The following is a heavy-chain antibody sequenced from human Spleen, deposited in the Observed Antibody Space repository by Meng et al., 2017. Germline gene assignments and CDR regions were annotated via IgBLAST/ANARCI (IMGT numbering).Heavy chain of an antibody. D-gene: IGHD4-17*01. CDR2: INHSGST. CDR1: GGSFSGYY. Sequence: HVHLHPLGAWCFKPSATLSPTCAFYGGSFSGYYWSWIRQPPGKGLEWIGEINHSGSTNYNPSLKSRVTISVDTSKNQFSLKLSSVTAADTAVYYCARVGITTVTTAGWFDPWGQGTLVTVSS. V-gene: IGHV4-34*01. CDR3: ARVGITTVTTAGWFDP. J-gene: IGHJ5*02.